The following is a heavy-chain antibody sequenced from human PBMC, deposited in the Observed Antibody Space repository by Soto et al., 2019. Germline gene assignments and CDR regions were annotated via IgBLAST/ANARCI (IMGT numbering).Heavy chain of an antibody. CDR1: GYNFAGYW. CDR2: IYPSDSDT. V-gene: IGHV5-51*01. J-gene: IGHJ4*02. Sequence: GESLKISCKGSGYNFAGYWIAWVRQMPGKGLELMGIIYPSDSDTRYRPSFQGQVTISADKSISSAYLQWSSLRASDTAMYYCARGGVSTRTFDYWGQGTPVTVS. D-gene: IGHD3-3*01. CDR3: ARGGVSTRTFDY.